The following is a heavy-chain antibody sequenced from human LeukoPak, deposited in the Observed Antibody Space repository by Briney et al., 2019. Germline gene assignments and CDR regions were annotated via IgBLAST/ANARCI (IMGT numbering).Heavy chain of an antibody. CDR3: TRGRAVVDP. V-gene: IGHV3-49*03. D-gene: IGHD6-19*01. CDR2: IRSKTYGGTT. CDR1: GFTFGDHA. J-gene: IGHJ5*02. Sequence: GRSLRLSCTASGFTFGDHAMNWFRQAPGKGLEWVGIIRSKTYGGTTEYAASVKGRFTISTDDSKSIAYLQMSSMKTEDTAVYYCTRGRAVVDPWGQGALVTVSP.